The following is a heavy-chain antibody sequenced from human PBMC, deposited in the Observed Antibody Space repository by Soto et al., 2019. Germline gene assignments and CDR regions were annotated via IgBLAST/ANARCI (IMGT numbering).Heavy chain of an antibody. J-gene: IGHJ6*02. CDR2: IIPIFGTA. V-gene: IGHV1-69*13. Sequence: ASVKVSCKASGGTFSSYAISWVRQAPGQGLEWMGGIIPIFGTANYAQKFQGRVTITADESTSTAYMELSSLRSEDTAVYYCARSLPHSVQLEPMGPLSLTADYCYYGMDVWGQGTTVTVSS. D-gene: IGHD1-1*01. CDR1: GGTFSSYA. CDR3: ARSLPHSVQLEPMGPLSLTADYCYYGMDV.